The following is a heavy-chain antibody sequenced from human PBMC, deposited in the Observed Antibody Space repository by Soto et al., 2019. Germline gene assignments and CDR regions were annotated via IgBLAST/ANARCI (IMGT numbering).Heavy chain of an antibody. V-gene: IGHV1-69*13. CDR3: ASTPGYSSSWSYYYYGMDV. D-gene: IGHD6-13*01. CDR2: IIPIFGTA. Sequence: SVKVSCKASGYTFTSYGISWVRQAPGQGLEWMGGIIPIFGTANYAQKFQGRVTITADESTSTAYMELSSLRSEDTAVYYCASTPGYSSSWSYYYYGMDVWGQGTTVTVSS. CDR1: GYTFTSYG. J-gene: IGHJ6*02.